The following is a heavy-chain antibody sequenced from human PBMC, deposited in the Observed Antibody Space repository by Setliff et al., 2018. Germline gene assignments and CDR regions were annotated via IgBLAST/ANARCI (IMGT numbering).Heavy chain of an antibody. CDR3: ARDRFDSAIDY. CDR1: GGSISSGGYY. D-gene: IGHD3-16*01. Sequence: SETLSLTCTVSGGSISSGGYYWTWIRQHPGKGLEWIGHICYSGTTYYNPSLKSRVSMSVDTSKNHFSLKLTSVTATDTAVYYCARDRFDSAIDYWGQGTLGTVS. V-gene: IGHV4-31*03. CDR2: ICYSGTT. J-gene: IGHJ4*02.